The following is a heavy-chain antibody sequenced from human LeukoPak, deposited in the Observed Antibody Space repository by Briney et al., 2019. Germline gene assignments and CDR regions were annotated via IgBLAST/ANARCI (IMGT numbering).Heavy chain of an antibody. V-gene: IGHV4-4*09. CDR2: IYTSGST. Sequence: PSETLSLTCTVSGGSISSYYWSWIRQPPGKGLEWIGYIYTSGSTNYNPSLKSRVTISVDTSKNQFSLKLSPVTAADTAVYYCARHGGSSYLFNYWGQGTLVTVSS. CDR1: GGSISSYY. D-gene: IGHD2-15*01. J-gene: IGHJ4*02. CDR3: ARHGGSSYLFNY.